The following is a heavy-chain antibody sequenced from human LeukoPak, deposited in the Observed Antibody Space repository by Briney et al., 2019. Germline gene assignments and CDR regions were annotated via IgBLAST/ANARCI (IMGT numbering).Heavy chain of an antibody. Sequence: GGSLRLSCAASGFTFSSYWMSWVRQAPGKGLEWVANIKQDGSEKYYVDSVKGRFTISRDNAKNSLYLQMNSLRADDTAVYYCARFLSTGTTEREYYYYYMDVWGKGTTVTVSS. CDR2: IKQDGSEK. J-gene: IGHJ6*03. CDR1: GFTFSSYW. CDR3: ARFLSTGTTEREYYYYYMDV. D-gene: IGHD1-7*01. V-gene: IGHV3-7*01.